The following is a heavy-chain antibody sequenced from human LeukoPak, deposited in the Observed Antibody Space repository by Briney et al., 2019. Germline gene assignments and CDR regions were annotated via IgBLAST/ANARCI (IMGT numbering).Heavy chain of an antibody. CDR1: GGSISSYY. V-gene: IGHV4-4*07. CDR2: IYTSGST. CDR3: ARVTSDSRSAYYYYYMDV. J-gene: IGHJ6*03. D-gene: IGHD4-17*01. Sequence: KPSETLSLTCTVSGGSISSYYWSWIRQPAGKGLEWIGRIYTSGSTNYNPSLKSRVTMSVDTSKNQFSLKLSSVTAADTAVYYCARVTSDSRSAYYYYYMDVWGKGTTVTVSS.